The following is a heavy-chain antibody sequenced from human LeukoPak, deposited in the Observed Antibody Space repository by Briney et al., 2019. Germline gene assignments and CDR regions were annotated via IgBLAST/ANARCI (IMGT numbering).Heavy chain of an antibody. CDR1: GYTFTGYY. J-gene: IGHJ4*02. CDR3: ARLKNDFWSGYYGYYFDY. D-gene: IGHD3-3*01. CDR2: INPNSGGT. Sequence: GASVKVSCKASGYTFTGYYMHWVRQAPGQGLEWMGRINPNSGGTNYAQKFQGRVTMTRDTSISTAYMEPSRLRSDDTAVYYCARLKNDFWSGYYGYYFDYWGQGTLVTVSS. V-gene: IGHV1-2*06.